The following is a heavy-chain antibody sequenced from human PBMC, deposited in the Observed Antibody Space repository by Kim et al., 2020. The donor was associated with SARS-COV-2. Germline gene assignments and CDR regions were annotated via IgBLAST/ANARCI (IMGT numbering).Heavy chain of an antibody. CDR3: TRAIQHNDVLTGYYTD. CDR1: GYIFTSYA. J-gene: IGHJ4*02. CDR2: ININTGRP. Sequence: ASVKVSCKASGYIFTSYALNWVRQAPGQGLEWVGWININTGRPTYARGFTGRFVFSLDTSVSTAYLQISSLKAEDTAVYYCTRAIQHNDVLTGYYTDWGQGTLVTVSS. V-gene: IGHV7-4-1*02. D-gene: IGHD3-9*01.